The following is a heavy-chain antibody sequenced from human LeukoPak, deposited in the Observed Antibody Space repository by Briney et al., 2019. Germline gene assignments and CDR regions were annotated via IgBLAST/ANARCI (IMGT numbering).Heavy chain of an antibody. V-gene: IGHV4-34*01. J-gene: IGHJ4*02. Sequence: SETLSLTCAVYGGSFSGYYWSWIRQPPGKGLEWIGSIYYSGSTYYNPSLKSRVTISVDTSKNQFSLKLSSVTAADTAVYYCARLGYDSRAYWGQGTLVTVSS. CDR1: GGSFSGYY. D-gene: IGHD3-22*01. CDR3: ARLGYDSRAY. CDR2: IYYSGST.